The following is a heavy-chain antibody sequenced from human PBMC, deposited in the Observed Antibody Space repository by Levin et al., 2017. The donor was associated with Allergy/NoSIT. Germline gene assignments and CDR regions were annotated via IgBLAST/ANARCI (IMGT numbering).Heavy chain of an antibody. CDR3: ARKARQLKPFDP. CDR2: IYYSGST. J-gene: IGHJ5*02. CDR1: GGSISSYY. D-gene: IGHD6-13*01. V-gene: IGHV4-59*01. Sequence: GSLRLSCTVSGGSISSYYWSWIRQPPGKGLEWIGYIYYSGSTNYNPSLKSRVTISVDTSKNQFSLKLSSVTAADTAVYYCARKARQLKPFDPWGQGTLVTVSS.